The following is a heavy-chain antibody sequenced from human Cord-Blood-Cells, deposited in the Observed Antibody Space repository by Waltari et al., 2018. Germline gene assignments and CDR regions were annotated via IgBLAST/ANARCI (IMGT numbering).Heavy chain of an antibody. V-gene: IGHV1-3*01. CDR3: ARGSSYYYYYGMDV. D-gene: IGHD6-6*01. CDR2: INAGNGNT. Sequence: QVQLVQSGAEVKKPGASVKVSCKASGYTFTSYAMHWGRQAPGQRLEWMGWINAGNGNTKYSQKFQGRVTITRDTSASTAYMELSSLRSEDTAVYYCARGSSYYYYYGMDVWGQGTTVTVSS. CDR1: GYTFTSYA. J-gene: IGHJ6*02.